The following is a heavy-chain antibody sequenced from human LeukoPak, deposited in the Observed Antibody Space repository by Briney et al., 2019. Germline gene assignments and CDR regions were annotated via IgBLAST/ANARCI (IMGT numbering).Heavy chain of an antibody. J-gene: IGHJ4*02. CDR2: ISYDESNK. V-gene: IGHV3-30*18. CDR1: GFIFSNYG. D-gene: IGHD2-15*01. Sequence: QPGGSLRLSCAASGFIFSNYGTHWVRQAPGKGLEWVAVISYDESNKYYEDSVKGRFTISRDNSKNTLYLQMNGLRVEDTAVYYCAKDWGHCSGGSCSSFDYWGQGTLVTVSS. CDR3: AKDWGHCSGGSCSSFDY.